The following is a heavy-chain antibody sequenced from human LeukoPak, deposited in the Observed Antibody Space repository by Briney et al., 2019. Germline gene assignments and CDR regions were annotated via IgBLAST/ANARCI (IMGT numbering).Heavy chain of an antibody. J-gene: IGHJ5*02. CDR3: ARAPPWFDP. Sequence: SQTLSLTCTVSGGSISSGSYYWRWLRQPAGKGLEWIGRIYTSGSTNYNPSLKSRVTISVDTSKNQFSLKLSSVTAADTAVYYCARAPPWFDPWGQGTLVTVSS. CDR2: IYTSGST. V-gene: IGHV4-61*02. CDR1: GGSISSGSYY.